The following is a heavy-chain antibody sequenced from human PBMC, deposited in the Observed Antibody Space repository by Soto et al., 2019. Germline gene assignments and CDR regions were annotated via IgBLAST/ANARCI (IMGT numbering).Heavy chain of an antibody. CDR2: IYTSASI. D-gene: IGHD6-19*01. CDR3: ARDREAGYNFYYGMDV. V-gene: IGHV4-4*07. Sequence: SETLSLTCSVSGADINTYSWTWIRQPAGKGLEWIGRIYTSASINYNPSLKGRVTLSVDTSTNQVSLRLASVTAADTAIYYCARDREAGYNFYYGMDVWGQGTMVTVSS. J-gene: IGHJ6*02. CDR1: GADINTYS.